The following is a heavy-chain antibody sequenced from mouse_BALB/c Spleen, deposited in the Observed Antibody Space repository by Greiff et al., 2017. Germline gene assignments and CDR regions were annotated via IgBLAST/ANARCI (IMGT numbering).Heavy chain of an antibody. D-gene: IGHD1-1*01. CDR1: GFAFSSYD. CDR3: AIYGSSSLYAMDY. Sequence: EVMLVESGGGLVKPGGSLKLSCAASGFAFSSYDMSWVRQTPEKRLEWVAYISSGGGSTYYPDTVKGRFTISRDNAKNTLYLQMSSLKSEDTAMYYCAIYGSSSLYAMDYWGQGTSVTVSS. J-gene: IGHJ4*01. V-gene: IGHV5-12-1*01. CDR2: ISSGGGST.